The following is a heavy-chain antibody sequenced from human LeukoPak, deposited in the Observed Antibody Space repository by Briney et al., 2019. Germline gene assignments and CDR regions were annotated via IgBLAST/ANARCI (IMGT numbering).Heavy chain of an antibody. CDR2: IYHSGST. D-gene: IGHD2-2*02. Sequence: PSETLSLTCAVSGGSISSSNWWSWVRQSPGKGLEWIGEIYHSGSTNYNPSLKSRVTISVGKSKNQFSLKLSSVTAADTAVYYCARDSSSYCSSTSCYTGHYYYGMDVWGQGTTVTVSS. J-gene: IGHJ6*02. V-gene: IGHV4-4*02. CDR3: ARDSSSYCSSTSCYTGHYYYGMDV. CDR1: GGSISSSNW.